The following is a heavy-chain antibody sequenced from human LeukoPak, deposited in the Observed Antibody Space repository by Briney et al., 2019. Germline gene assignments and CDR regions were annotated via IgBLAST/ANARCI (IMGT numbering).Heavy chain of an antibody. V-gene: IGHV1-2*02. J-gene: IGHJ1*01. CDR3: ARGRYSSSWHAEYFQH. CDR1: GYTFTDYY. CDR2: INPNSGGT. Sequence: ASVKVSCKASGYTFTDYYMHWVQQAPGQGLEWMGWINPNSGGTNYAQKFQGRVTMTRDTSISTAYMELSRLRSDDTAVYYCARGRYSSSWHAEYFQHWGQGTLVTVSS. D-gene: IGHD6-13*01.